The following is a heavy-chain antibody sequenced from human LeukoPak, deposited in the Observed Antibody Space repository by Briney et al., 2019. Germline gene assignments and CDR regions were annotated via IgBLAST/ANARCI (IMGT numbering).Heavy chain of an antibody. D-gene: IGHD6-19*01. J-gene: IGHJ4*02. CDR2: IRSDGSDK. Sequence: GGSLRLSCAASGFTFSSYGMNWVRQAPGKGLEWVASIRSDGSDKKYADSVKGQFTISRDNSKSTLNLQMNSLRPEDTAVYYCAKSQVTGWYDFDYWGQGTLVIVSS. CDR1: GFTFSSYG. V-gene: IGHV3-30*02. CDR3: AKSQVTGWYDFDY.